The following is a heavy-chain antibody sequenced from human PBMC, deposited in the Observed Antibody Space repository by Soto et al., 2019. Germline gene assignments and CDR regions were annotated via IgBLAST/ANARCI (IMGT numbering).Heavy chain of an antibody. CDR3: ARDLDIGHRGYGQSNV. D-gene: IGHD5-12*01. CDR2: INPSSGRT. V-gene: IGHV1-46*01. Sequence: ASVKVSCKASGYTFTSYSMHWVRQAPGQGLEWMGIINPSSGRTSYAQNFQGRVTMTSDTSTSIVYMEMSSLKSEDTAVYYCARDLDIGHRGYGQSNVWGQGKTVTV. J-gene: IGHJ6*02. CDR1: GYTFTSYS.